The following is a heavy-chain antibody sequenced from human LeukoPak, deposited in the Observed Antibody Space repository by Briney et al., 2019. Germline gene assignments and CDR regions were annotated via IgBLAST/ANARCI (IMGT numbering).Heavy chain of an antibody. D-gene: IGHD3-16*02. V-gene: IGHV4-39*07. CDR1: GGSISSSSYY. CDR2: IYYSGST. CDR3: AREKRRELSH. J-gene: IGHJ4*02. Sequence: SETLSLTCTVSGGSISSSSYYWGWIRQPPGKGLEWIGSIYYSGSTYYNPSLKSRVTISVDTSKNQFSLKLSSVTAADTAVYYCAREKRRELSHWGQGTLVTVSS.